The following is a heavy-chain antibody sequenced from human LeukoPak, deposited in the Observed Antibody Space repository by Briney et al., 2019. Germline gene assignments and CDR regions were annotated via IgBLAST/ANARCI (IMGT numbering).Heavy chain of an antibody. V-gene: IGHV4-31*03. J-gene: IGHJ6*03. CDR3: ARKNDYGDSYSIDV. CDR1: GGSISSGSYY. CDR2: IHNTGKT. Sequence: SQTLSLTCTVSGGSISSGSYYWGWIRQHPGKGLEWIGYIHNTGKTDYNPSLKSRIIISLDTSKNRFSLRLSSVTAADTALYYCARKNDYGDSYSIDVWGKGNTVTVSS. D-gene: IGHD4-17*01.